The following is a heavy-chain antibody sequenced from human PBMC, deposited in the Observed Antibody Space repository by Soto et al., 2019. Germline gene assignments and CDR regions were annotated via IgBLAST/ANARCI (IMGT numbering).Heavy chain of an antibody. J-gene: IGHJ6*02. D-gene: IGHD3-10*01. Sequence: GGSLRLSCAASGFTFSSYWMSWVRQAPGKGLEWVANIKQDGSEKYYVDSVKVRFTISRANAKNSLYLQMNSLRAEDTAVYYCARDLFTMVRGVILAILPYYGMDVWGQGTTVTVSS. CDR3: ARDLFTMVRGVILAILPYYGMDV. CDR1: GFTFSSYW. CDR2: IKQDGSEK. V-gene: IGHV3-7*05.